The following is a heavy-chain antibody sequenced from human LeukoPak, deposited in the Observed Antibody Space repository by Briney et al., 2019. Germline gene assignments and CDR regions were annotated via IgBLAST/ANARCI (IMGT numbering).Heavy chain of an antibody. J-gene: IGHJ4*02. CDR2: IYTSGSN. V-gene: IGHV4-61*02. Sequence: SQTLSLTCTVSGGSISSGSYYWSWIRQPAGKGLEWIGRIYTSGSNNYNPSLKIRVTISVDTSKNQFSLKLSSVTAADTAVYYCARAGAGTTDWGQGTLVTVSS. D-gene: IGHD1-7*01. CDR3: ARAGAGTTD. CDR1: GGSISSGSYY.